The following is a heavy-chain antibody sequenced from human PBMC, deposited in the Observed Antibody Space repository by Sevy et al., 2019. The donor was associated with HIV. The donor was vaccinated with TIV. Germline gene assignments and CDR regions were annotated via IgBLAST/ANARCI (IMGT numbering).Heavy chain of an antibody. V-gene: IGHV1-46*01. CDR2: INPSGGST. J-gene: IGHJ3*02. Sequence: ASVKVSCKASGYTFTSYYMHWVRQAPGQGLEWMGIINPSGGSTSYAQKFQGRVTMTRDTSTSTVYMELSSLRSEDTAVYYCASDHTVIGSSWYGAFDIWGQWTMVTVSS. CDR1: GYTFTSYY. CDR3: ASDHTVIGSSWYGAFDI. D-gene: IGHD6-13*01.